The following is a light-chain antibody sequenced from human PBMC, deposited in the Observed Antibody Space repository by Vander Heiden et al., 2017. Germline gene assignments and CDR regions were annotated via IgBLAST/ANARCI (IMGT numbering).Light chain of an antibody. V-gene: IGKV1-5*01. CDR3: QQYNSYSGYT. Sequence: DIQMTQSPSTLSVSVGDRVTITCRASQSISRWLAWYQQKPGKAPKLLIYDVSSLGSGVPSRFSGSGSGTEFTLSISSLQPDDFASYYCQQYNSYSGYTFGQGTKLEIK. J-gene: IGKJ2*01. CDR1: QSISRW. CDR2: DVS.